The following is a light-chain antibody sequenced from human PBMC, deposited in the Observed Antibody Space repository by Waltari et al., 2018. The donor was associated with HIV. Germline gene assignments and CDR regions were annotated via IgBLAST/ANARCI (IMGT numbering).Light chain of an antibody. CDR2: DVS. CDR3: CSYVGSYKWV. CDR1: SSDVGGYNY. Sequence: QSALTQVRSVSGSPGQSVTISCTGTSSDVGGYNYVSWYQQHPGKAPKLMIYDVSKRPSGVPDRFSGSKSGNTASLTISGRQAEDEADYYCCSYVGSYKWVFGGGTKLTVL. V-gene: IGLV2-11*01. J-gene: IGLJ3*02.